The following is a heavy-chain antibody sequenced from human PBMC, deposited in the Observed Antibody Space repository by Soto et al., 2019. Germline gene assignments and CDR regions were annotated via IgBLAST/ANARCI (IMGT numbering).Heavy chain of an antibody. D-gene: IGHD6-19*01. J-gene: IGHJ3*02. Sequence: EVQLVESGGGLVQPGGSLRLSCAASGFTFSSYWMHWVRQAPGKGLVWVSRINSDGSSTSYADSVKGRFTISRDNAKNALYLQMNSLSAEDTAVYYCARVPYSSGAGAFDIWVQGTMVTVSS. V-gene: IGHV3-74*01. CDR3: ARVPYSSGAGAFDI. CDR1: GFTFSSYW. CDR2: INSDGSST.